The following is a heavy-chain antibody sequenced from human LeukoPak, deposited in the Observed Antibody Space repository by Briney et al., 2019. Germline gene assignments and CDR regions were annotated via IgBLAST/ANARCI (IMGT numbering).Heavy chain of an antibody. CDR3: ARDSITIFGVAPPHYYGMDV. Sequence: GRSLRLSCAASGFTFSSYAMLWVRQAPGKGLEWVAVISYDGSNKYYADSVKGRFTISRDNSKNTLYLQMNSLRAEDTAVYYCARDSITIFGVAPPHYYGMDVWGQGTTVTASS. D-gene: IGHD3-3*01. J-gene: IGHJ6*02. CDR1: GFTFSSYA. V-gene: IGHV3-30-3*01. CDR2: ISYDGSNK.